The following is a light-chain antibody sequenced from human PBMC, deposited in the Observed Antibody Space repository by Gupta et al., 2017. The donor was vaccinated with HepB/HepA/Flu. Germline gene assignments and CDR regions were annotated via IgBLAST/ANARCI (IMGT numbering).Light chain of an antibody. CDR2: SNN. Sequence: HSVLTHPTSASWTPGQRVTISCSGTSSNIGSNTVNWYQQLPGREPNILIVSNNNRPSGVADRFSGAKSGTSASSATSGLQSEEEEEYNCAASDESLKGYVFGTGTKVTVL. V-gene: IGLV1-44*01. CDR1: SSNIGSNT. J-gene: IGLJ1*01. CDR3: AASDESLKGYV.